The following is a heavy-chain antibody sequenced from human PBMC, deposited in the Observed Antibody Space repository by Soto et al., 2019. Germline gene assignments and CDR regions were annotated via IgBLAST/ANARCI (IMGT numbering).Heavy chain of an antibody. D-gene: IGHD2-21*01. Sequence: QVTLKESGPVLVKPTETLTLTCAVSGFSLSNARMGVSWIRQPPGKALEWLAHIFSNDETAYSTSLKTRLTISKDTSKSQVVLTMGNMDPVDTATYYCARTVARMILDYWGQGTLVTVSS. V-gene: IGHV2-26*01. CDR2: IFSNDET. J-gene: IGHJ4*02. CDR3: ARTVARMILDY. CDR1: GFSLSNARMG.